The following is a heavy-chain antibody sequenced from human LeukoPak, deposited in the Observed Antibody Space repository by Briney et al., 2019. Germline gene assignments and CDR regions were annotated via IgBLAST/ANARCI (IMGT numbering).Heavy chain of an antibody. V-gene: IGHV3-7*01. J-gene: IGHJ6*03. CDR1: GFTIRNQW. CDR3: AKAAAGHYYYYYMDV. CDR2: IKEDGREK. Sequence: PGGSLRLSCEVSGFTIRNQWMSWVRQAPGKGLEWVANIKEDGREKYYVDSVKGRFTISRDNAKNSLYLQMNSLRAEDTAVYYCAKAAAGHYYYYYMDVWGKGTTVTLSS. D-gene: IGHD6-13*01.